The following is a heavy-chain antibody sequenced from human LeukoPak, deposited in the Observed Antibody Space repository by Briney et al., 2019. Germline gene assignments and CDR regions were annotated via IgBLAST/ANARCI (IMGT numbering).Heavy chain of an antibody. CDR1: GFTFSSYA. J-gene: IGHJ4*02. D-gene: IGHD2-2*01. V-gene: IGHV3-23*01. CDR2: ISGSGGST. Sequence: GGSLRLSCAASGFTFSSYAMSWVRQAPGKGLEWVSAISGSGGSTYCADSVKGRFTISRDNSKNTLYLQMNSLRAEDTAVYYCATPGGRYCSSTSCYPTSGYYFDYWGQGTLVTVSS. CDR3: ATPGGRYCSSTSCYPTSGYYFDY.